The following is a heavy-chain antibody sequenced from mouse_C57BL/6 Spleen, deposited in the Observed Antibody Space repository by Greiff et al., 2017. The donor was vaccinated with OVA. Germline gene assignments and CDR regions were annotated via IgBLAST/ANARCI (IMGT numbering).Heavy chain of an antibody. V-gene: IGHV10-1*01. CDR3: VSYDYDWFAY. D-gene: IGHD2-4*01. CDR2: IRSKSNNYAT. J-gene: IGHJ3*01. Sequence: EVKLVESGGGLVQPKGSLKLSCAASGFSFNTYAMNWVRQAPGKGLEWVARIRSKSNNYATYYADSVKDRFTISRDDSESMLYLQMNNLKTEDTAMYYCVSYDYDWFAYWGQGTLVTVSA. CDR1: GFSFNTYA.